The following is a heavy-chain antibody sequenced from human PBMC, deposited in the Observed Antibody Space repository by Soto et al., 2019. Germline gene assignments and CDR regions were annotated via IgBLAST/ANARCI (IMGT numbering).Heavy chain of an antibody. J-gene: IGHJ3*02. CDR2: ISAYNGNT. D-gene: IGHD3-22*01. CDR3: ARVFFRLFAFDI. Sequence: QVQLVQSGGEVKKPGASVKVSCKASGYTFTTYGISWVRQAPGQGLEWMGWISAYNGNTSYAQKLQGRVTMTTDTSTSTAYMELRRPRSDDTAVYYCARVFFRLFAFDIWRQGTMVTVSS. V-gene: IGHV1-18*01. CDR1: GYTFTTYG.